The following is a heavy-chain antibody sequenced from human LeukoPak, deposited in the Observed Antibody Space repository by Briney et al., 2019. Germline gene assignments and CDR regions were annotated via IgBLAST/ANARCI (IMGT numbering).Heavy chain of an antibody. Sequence: PGGSLRLSCAASGFTFSSYSINWVRQAPGKGLEWVSSISTSSSYIYYADSVKGRFTISRHNAKNSVYLQMNSLRAEDTAVYYCAKGGGYEAQYYYYYLDVWGKGTTVTISS. D-gene: IGHD5-12*01. V-gene: IGHV3-21*01. J-gene: IGHJ6*03. CDR1: GFTFSSYS. CDR2: ISTSSSYI. CDR3: AKGGGYEAQYYYYYLDV.